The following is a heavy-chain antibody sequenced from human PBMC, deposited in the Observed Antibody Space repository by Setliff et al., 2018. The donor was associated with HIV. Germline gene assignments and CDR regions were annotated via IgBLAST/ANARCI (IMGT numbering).Heavy chain of an antibody. CDR3: ARLCIAAAGTRSIPWYFDL. Sequence: SETLSLTCTVSGGSISSDYWSWIRQPPGKGLEWIGYVYHSGSTNYNPSLKSRVTISVDTSKNQFSLKLSSVTAADTAVYYCARLCIAAAGTRSIPWYFDLWGRGTLVTVSS. V-gene: IGHV4-59*08. CDR1: GGSISSDY. CDR2: VYHSGST. J-gene: IGHJ2*01. D-gene: IGHD6-13*01.